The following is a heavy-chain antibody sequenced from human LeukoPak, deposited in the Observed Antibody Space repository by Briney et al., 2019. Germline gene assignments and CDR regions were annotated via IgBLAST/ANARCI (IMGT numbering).Heavy chain of an antibody. CDR2: IYPGDSDT. CDR3: ARTGIKAARPNYMDV. CDR1: GYRFTSYW. D-gene: IGHD6-6*01. J-gene: IGHJ6*03. V-gene: IGHV5-51*01. Sequence: GEPLQISCHGSGYRFTSYWIGWVRQMPGKGLEWMGIIYPGDSDTRYSPSFQGQVTISADKSISTAYLQWSSLKASDTAIYYCARTGIKAARPNYMDVWGKGTTVTVSS.